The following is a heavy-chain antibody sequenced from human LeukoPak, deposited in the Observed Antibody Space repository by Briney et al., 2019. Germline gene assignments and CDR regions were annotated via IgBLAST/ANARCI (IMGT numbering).Heavy chain of an antibody. CDR3: ARDVVGTLGWFDP. J-gene: IGHJ5*02. CDR1: GFTFDDYG. Sequence: PGGSLRLSCAASGFTFDDYGTTWVRQAPGKGLEWVSGINWNGHSTGYADSVKGRFTISRDNAKNSLYLQMNSLRAEDTAFYYCARDVVGTLGWFDPWGQGTLVTVSS. V-gene: IGHV3-20*04. D-gene: IGHD6-19*01. CDR2: INWNGHST.